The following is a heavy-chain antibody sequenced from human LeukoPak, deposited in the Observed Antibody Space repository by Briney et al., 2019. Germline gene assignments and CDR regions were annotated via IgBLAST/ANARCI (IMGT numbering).Heavy chain of an antibody. CDR1: GFTFSSYG. J-gene: IGHJ4*02. V-gene: IGHV3-23*01. CDR2: VSGSGSRT. Sequence: AGGSLRLSCAASGFTFSSYGMSWVRQAPGKGLEWVSAVSGSGSRTYYADSVKGRFTISRDNSKNTLDLQMNSLRAGDAAVYYCAKAPVTTCSGAYCYPFDYWSQGTLVTVSS. D-gene: IGHD2-15*01. CDR3: AKAPVTTCSGAYCYPFDY.